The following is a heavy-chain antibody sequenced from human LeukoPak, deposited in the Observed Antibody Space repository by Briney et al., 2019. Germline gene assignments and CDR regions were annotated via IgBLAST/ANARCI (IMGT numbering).Heavy chain of an antibody. CDR1: GYTLTELS. D-gene: IGHD3-22*01. Sequence: ASVKVSCKVSGYTLTELSMHWVRQAPGKGLEWMGGFDPEDGETIYAQKFQGRVTMTEDTSTDTAYMELSSLRSEDTAVYYCATGDTYYYDSSGYGNWGQGTLVTVSS. CDR2: FDPEDGET. V-gene: IGHV1-24*01. J-gene: IGHJ4*02. CDR3: ATGDTYYYDSSGYGN.